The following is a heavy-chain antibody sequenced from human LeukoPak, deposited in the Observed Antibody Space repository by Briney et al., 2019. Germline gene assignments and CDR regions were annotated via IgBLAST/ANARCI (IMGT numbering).Heavy chain of an antibody. J-gene: IGHJ6*02. V-gene: IGHV4-28*03. CDR2: VYYSGTT. CDR3: ARVLGKSRLEDV. D-gene: IGHD1-26*01. Sequence: SETLSLTCAVSGYSIRSSNWWAWIRQSPGKGLEWIGYVYYSGTTNYNPSLQSRVTISVDTSKNQFYLNMSSVTAADTAVYYCARVLGKSRLEDVWGQGATVTVSS. CDR1: GYSIRSSNW.